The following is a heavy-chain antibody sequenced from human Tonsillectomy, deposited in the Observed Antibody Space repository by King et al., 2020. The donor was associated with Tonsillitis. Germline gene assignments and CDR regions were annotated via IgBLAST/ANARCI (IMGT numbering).Heavy chain of an antibody. CDR3: AKVDPFDY. J-gene: IGHJ4*02. CDR1: GFTFSSSA. CDR2: ISGSGGRT. D-gene: IGHD3/OR15-3a*01. Sequence: VQLVESGGGLVQPGGSLRLSCAASGFTFSSSAMSWVRQAPGKGLEWVSAISGSGGRTYYADSVKGRFTISRDNSKSTLYLQMNSLRVEDTAVYYCAKVDPFDYWVQGTLVTVSS. V-gene: IGHV3-23*04.